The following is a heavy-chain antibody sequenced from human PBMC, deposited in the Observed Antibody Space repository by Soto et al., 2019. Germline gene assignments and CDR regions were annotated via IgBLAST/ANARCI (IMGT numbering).Heavy chain of an antibody. CDR3: ATESYSSSWRDFDY. Sequence: SVKVSCKASGVTVSSYAISWVRQAPGQGLEWMGGIIPIFGTANYAQKFQGRVTITADESTSTAYMELSSLRSEDTAVYYCATESYSSSWRDFDYWGKGTLVTVSS. CDR2: IIPIFGTA. D-gene: IGHD6-13*01. V-gene: IGHV1-69*13. CDR1: GVTVSSYA. J-gene: IGHJ4*02.